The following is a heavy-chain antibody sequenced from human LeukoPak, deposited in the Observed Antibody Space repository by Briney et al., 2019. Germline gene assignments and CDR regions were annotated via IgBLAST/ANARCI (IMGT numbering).Heavy chain of an antibody. V-gene: IGHV3-7*03. D-gene: IGHD2-15*01. CDR2: INQDGSEK. J-gene: IGHJ3*02. CDR3: ARGFDYCSGGRCYDDAFDI. Sequence: GGSLRLSCVASGCTFSSHWMSWVRQAPGKGLGWVANINQDGSEKYYVDSVKGRFTVSRDNAKNSLYLQMNSLRAEDTAVYYCARGFDYCSGGRCYDDAFDIWGQGTMVTVSS. CDR1: GCTFSSHW.